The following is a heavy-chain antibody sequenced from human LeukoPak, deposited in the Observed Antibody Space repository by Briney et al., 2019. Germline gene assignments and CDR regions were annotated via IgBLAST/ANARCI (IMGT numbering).Heavy chain of an antibody. CDR3: AREARMGYYYGSGSYRAFDI. CDR1: GFTFSSYS. Sequence: GGSLRLSCAASGFTFSSYSMNWVRQAPGKGLEWVSYISSSSSTIYYADSVKGRFTISRDNAKNSLYLQMNSLRAEDTAVYYCAREARMGYYYGSGSYRAFDIWGQGTMVTVSS. D-gene: IGHD3-10*01. V-gene: IGHV3-48*01. CDR2: ISSSSSTI. J-gene: IGHJ3*02.